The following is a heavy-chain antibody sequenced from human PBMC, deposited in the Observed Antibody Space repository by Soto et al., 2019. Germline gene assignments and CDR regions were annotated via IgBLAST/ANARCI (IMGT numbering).Heavy chain of an antibody. CDR3: GLYASGSSYCDQ. J-gene: IGHJ4*02. CDR1: SGSISSLNW. D-gene: IGHD3-10*01. V-gene: IGHV4-4*02. CDR2: IYHSGSS. Sequence: QVQLQESGPGLVKPSGTLSLTCAVSSGSISSLNWWTWVRQPPGKGLEWIGEIYHSGSSNYNPSLKSRVTRSVDKSNNQFSLNLTSVTAEDTAVYYCGLYASGSSYCDQWGQGTLVTVSS.